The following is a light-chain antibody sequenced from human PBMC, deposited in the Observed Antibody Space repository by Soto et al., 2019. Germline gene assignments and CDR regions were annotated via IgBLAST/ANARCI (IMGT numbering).Light chain of an antibody. J-gene: IGKJ2*01. CDR1: RSISNY. V-gene: IGKV1-39*01. CDR3: QQSYNTPYT. CDR2: ASV. Sequence: DIQMTQSPSSLSVSVGDKVTITCRASRSISNYLNWYQQKPGKGPELLIYASVNLQSGDPSRFSGSGSGTDVTLTINSLQPDDFATYYCQQSYNTPYTCGQGTKLEI.